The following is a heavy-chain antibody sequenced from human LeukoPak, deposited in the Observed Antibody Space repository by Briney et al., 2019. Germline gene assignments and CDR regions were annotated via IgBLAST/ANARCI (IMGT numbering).Heavy chain of an antibody. D-gene: IGHD2-2*01. V-gene: IGHV3-53*01. J-gene: IGHJ6*03. CDR2: IYSGGST. CDR1: GFTVSSNY. CDR3: ARVKGILVRRYYYYYMDV. Sequence: GGSLRLSCAASGFTVSSNYMSWVRQAPGKGLEWVSVIYSGGSTYYADSVKGRFTISRDNSKNTLYLQMNSLRAEDTAVYYCARVKGILVRRYYYYYMDVWGKGTTVTVSS.